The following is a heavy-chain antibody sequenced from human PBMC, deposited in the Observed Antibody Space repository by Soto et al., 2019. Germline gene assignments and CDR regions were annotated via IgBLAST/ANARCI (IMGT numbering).Heavy chain of an antibody. J-gene: IGHJ4*02. CDR1: GFTFSSYW. CDR3: ARVPEAGRPLFDY. CDR2: IKQDGSEK. V-gene: IGHV3-7*01. Sequence: GALRLSCAASGFTFSSYWMSWVRQAPGKGLEWVANIKQDGSEKYYVDSVKGRFTISRDNAKNSLYLQMNSLRAEDTAVYYCARVPEAGRPLFDYWGQGALVTVSS. D-gene: IGHD6-6*01.